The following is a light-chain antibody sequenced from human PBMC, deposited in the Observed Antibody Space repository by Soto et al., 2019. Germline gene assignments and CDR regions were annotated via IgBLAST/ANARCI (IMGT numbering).Light chain of an antibody. Sequence: ILMTQSPVTLSVSPGERATLSCRASQNIDTNLVWYQQRPGQASRLLIYGASTRARGVPARFSGNGTGTEFTLSISSLQSVDFAIYYCQLYNKWPLTFGGGTKVEIK. CDR3: QLYNKWPLT. V-gene: IGKV3-15*01. J-gene: IGKJ4*01. CDR2: GAS. CDR1: QNIDTN.